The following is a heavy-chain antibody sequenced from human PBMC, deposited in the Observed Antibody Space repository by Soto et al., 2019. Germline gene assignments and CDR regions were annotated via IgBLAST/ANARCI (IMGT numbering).Heavy chain of an antibody. CDR1: GFTFSSYA. D-gene: IGHD3-22*01. Sequence: GGSLRLSCAASGFTFSSYAMSWVRQAPGKGLEWVSAISGSDGSTYYADSVKGRFTISRDNSKNTLYLQMNSLRAEDTAVYYCAKRNYYDSSGYYLDYWGQGTLVTVSS. J-gene: IGHJ4*02. CDR3: AKRNYYDSSGYYLDY. CDR2: ISGSDGST. V-gene: IGHV3-23*01.